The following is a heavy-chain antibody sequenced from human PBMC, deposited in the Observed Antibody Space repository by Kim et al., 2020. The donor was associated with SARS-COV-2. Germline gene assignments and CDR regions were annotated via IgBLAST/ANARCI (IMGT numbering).Heavy chain of an antibody. CDR1: GYTFTSYD. J-gene: IGHJ6*03. CDR2: MNPNSGNT. D-gene: IGHD3-9*01. V-gene: IGHV1-8*01. Sequence: ASVKVSCKASGYTFTSYDINWVRQATGQGLEWMGWMNPNSGNTGYAQKFQGRVTMTRNTSISTAYMELSSLRSEDTAVYYCARGVRYFAWFTRSGYYYYRDAWGKGTTVTVS. CDR3: ARGVRYFAWFTRSGYYYYRDA.